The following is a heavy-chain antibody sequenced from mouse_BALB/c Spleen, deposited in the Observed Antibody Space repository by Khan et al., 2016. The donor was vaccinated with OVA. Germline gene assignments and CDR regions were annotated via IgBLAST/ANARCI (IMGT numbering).Heavy chain of an antibody. CDR1: GFSLTSYG. CDR3: ARLEDK. J-gene: IGHJ2*01. D-gene: IGHD3-1*01. V-gene: IGHV2-9*02. CDR2: IWAGGST. Sequence: QVQLKESGPGLVAPSQSLSITCTVSGFSLTSYGVHWVRQRPGKGLEWLGVIWAGGSTNYNSARMSRLSISKENYKSQVFLKLNHLQTVNTAMYYCARLEDKWGQGTTLTVSS.